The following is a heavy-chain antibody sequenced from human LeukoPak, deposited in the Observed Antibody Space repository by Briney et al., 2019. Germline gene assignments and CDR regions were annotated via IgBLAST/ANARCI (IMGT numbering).Heavy chain of an antibody. CDR2: IYYSGST. V-gene: IGHV4-59*12. Sequence: SETLSLTCTVSGGSISSYYWSWIRQPPGKGLEWIGCIYYSGSTNYNPSLKSRVTISVDTSKNQFSLKLSSVTAADTAVYYCASYSSGWYGFFDYWGQGTLVTVSS. D-gene: IGHD6-19*01. J-gene: IGHJ4*02. CDR3: ASYSSGWYGFFDY. CDR1: GGSISSYY.